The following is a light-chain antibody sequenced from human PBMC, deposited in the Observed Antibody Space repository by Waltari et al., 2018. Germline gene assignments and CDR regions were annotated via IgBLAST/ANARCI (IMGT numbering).Light chain of an antibody. CDR2: AAS. J-gene: IGKJ5*01. V-gene: IGKV1-NL1*01. CDR3: QQYYSVPPT. CDR1: QGISNS. Sequence: DIQMTQSPSPLSASVGDRVTITCRASQGISNSLAWYQQKPGKAPKLLLYAASRLESGVPSRFSGSGSGTDYTLTISSLQPEDFATYYCQQYYSVPPTFGQGTRLEIK.